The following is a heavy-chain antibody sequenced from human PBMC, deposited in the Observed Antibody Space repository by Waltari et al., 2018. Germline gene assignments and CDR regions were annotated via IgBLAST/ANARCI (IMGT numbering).Heavy chain of an antibody. V-gene: IGHV4-34*01. D-gene: IGHD3-10*01. CDR3: ARIRITMVRGVPNWFDP. Sequence: QVQLQQWGAGLLKPSETLSLTCAVYGGSFSGSYWSWIRQPPGKGLEWIGEINHSGSTNYNPSLKSRVTISVDTSKNQFSRKLSSVTAADTAVYYCARIRITMVRGVPNWFDPGGQGTLVTVSS. CDR2: INHSGST. CDR1: GGSFSGSY. J-gene: IGHJ5*02.